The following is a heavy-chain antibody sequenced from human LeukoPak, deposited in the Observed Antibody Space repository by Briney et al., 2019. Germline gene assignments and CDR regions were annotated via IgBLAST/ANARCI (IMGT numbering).Heavy chain of an antibody. CDR1: GFSFSSHA. CDR3: ARPQHSGSYPYDY. D-gene: IGHD1-26*01. Sequence: GGSLRLSCSASGFSFSSHAMHWVRQAPGRGLEYVSVISSNGGSTYYADSVKGRFTISRDNVKNSLYLQMNSLRDEDTAVYYCARPQHSGSYPYDYWGQGTLVTVSS. V-gene: IGHV3-64*04. J-gene: IGHJ4*02. CDR2: ISSNGGST.